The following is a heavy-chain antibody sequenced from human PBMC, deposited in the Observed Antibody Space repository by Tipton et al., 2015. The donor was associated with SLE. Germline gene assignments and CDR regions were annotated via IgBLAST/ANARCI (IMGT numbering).Heavy chain of an antibody. J-gene: IGHJ4*02. CDR3: ARGRPYYDFWSGYYFYYFDY. CDR2: IYYSGST. D-gene: IGHD3-3*01. V-gene: IGHV4-31*02. Sequence: LRLSCTVSGGSISSGGYYWSWIRQHPGKGLEWIGYIYYSGSTYYNPSLKSRVTISVDTSKNQFSLKLSSVTAADTAVYYCARGRPYYDFWSGYYFYYFDYWGQGTLVTVSS. CDR1: GGSISSGGYY.